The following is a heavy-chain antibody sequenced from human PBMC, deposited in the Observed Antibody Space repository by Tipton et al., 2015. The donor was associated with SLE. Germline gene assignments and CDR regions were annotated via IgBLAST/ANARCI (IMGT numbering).Heavy chain of an antibody. CDR2: IYTSGST. V-gene: IGHV4-4*07. CDR3: TRRGYGDYLGY. J-gene: IGHJ4*02. D-gene: IGHD4-17*01. CDR1: GGSIFNYY. Sequence: TLSLTCTVSGGSIFNYYWSWIWQPAGKGLEWIGRIYTSGSTNYNPSLKTRVTMSVDTSKNQFSLKLSSVTAADTAVYYCTRRGYGDYLGYWGQGTLVTVSS.